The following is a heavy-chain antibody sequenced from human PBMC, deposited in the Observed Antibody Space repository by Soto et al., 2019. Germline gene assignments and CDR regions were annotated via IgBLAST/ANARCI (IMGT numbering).Heavy chain of an antibody. J-gene: IGHJ5*02. CDR1: GGTFSSYA. D-gene: IGHD3-22*01. CDR2: IIPIFGTA. Sequence: VAAVKVSCKASGGTFSSYAISWVRQAPGQGLEWMGGIIPIFGTANYAQKFQGRVTITADESTSTAYMELSSLRSEDTAVYYCARDDSSADGRWFDPWGQGTLVTVSS. CDR3: ARDDSSADGRWFDP. V-gene: IGHV1-69*13.